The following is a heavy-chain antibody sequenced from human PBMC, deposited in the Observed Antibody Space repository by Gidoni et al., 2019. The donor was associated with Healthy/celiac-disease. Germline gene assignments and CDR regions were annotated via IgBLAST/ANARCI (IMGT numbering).Heavy chain of an antibody. V-gene: IGHV5-51*01. CDR1: GYSFTSYW. J-gene: IGHJ3*02. D-gene: IGHD4-4*01. CDR2: IYPGDSDT. CDR3: ARHDIQRVTSDAFDI. Sequence: EVQLVQSGAEVKKHGESLKISCKGSGYSFTSYWIGWVRQMPGKGLEWMGIIYPGDSDTRYSPSFQGQVTISADKSISTAYLQWSSLKASDTAMYYCARHDIQRVTSDAFDIWGQGTMVTVSS.